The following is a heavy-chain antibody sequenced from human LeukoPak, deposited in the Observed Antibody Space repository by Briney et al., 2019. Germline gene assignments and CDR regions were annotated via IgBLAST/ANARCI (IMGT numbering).Heavy chain of an antibody. CDR2: IYYSGST. D-gene: IGHD4-11*01. CDR1: GGSISSDDYY. Sequence: SETLSLTCTVSGGSISSDDYYWSWIRQHPGKGLEWIGFIYYSGSTYYNPSLKSRVTISVDTSKNQFSLKLSSVTAADTAMYYCARDWARYSNYEYRPEYYYGMDVWGQGTTVTVSS. J-gene: IGHJ6*02. CDR3: ARDWARYSNYEYRPEYYYGMDV. V-gene: IGHV4-31*03.